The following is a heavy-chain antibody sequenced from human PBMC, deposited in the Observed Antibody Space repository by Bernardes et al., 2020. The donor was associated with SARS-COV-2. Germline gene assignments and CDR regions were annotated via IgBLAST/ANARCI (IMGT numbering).Heavy chain of an antibody. J-gene: IGHJ3*02. D-gene: IGHD6-19*01. Sequence: SVKVSCKASGGTFSSYAISWVRQAPGQGLEWMGGIIPIFGTANYAQKFQGRVTITADESTSTAYMELSSLRSEDTAVYYCARDLSVLAVAGKDAFDIWGQGTMVTVSS. CDR1: GGTFSSYA. CDR3: ARDLSVLAVAGKDAFDI. CDR2: IIPIFGTA. V-gene: IGHV1-69*13.